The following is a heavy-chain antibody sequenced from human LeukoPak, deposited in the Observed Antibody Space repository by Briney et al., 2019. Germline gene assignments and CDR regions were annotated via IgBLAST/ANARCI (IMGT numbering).Heavy chain of an antibody. CDR1: GGSFSGYY. Sequence: SETLSLTCAVYGGSFSGYYWSWIRQPPGKGLEWIGYIYYSGSTNYNPSLKSRVTISVDTSKNQFSLKLSSVTAADTAVYYCARVSWEQLADWGQGTLVTVSS. D-gene: IGHD6-13*01. V-gene: IGHV4-59*01. CDR3: ARVSWEQLAD. CDR2: IYYSGST. J-gene: IGHJ4*02.